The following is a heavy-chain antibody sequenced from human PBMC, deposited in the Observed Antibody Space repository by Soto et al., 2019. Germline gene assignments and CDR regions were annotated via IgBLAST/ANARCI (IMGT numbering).Heavy chain of an antibody. Sequence: SETLSLTSTVSGASLSSSSYYWGWIRQPPGKGLEWIGSIYYSGSTYYNPSLKGRVTISVDTSKNQFSLKLSSVTAADTAVYYCARQDYSTPDYWGPGTLVTLSS. CDR1: GASLSSSSYY. CDR3: ARQDYSTPDY. J-gene: IGHJ4*02. CDR2: IYYSGST. V-gene: IGHV4-39*01. D-gene: IGHD4-4*01.